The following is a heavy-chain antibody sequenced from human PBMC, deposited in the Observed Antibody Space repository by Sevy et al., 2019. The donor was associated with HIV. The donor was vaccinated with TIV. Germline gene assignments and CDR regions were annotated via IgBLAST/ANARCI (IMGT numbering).Heavy chain of an antibody. V-gene: IGHV4-59*01. Sequence: SETLSLTCTVSGGSISSYYWSWIRQPPGKGLEWIGYIYYSGSTNYNPSLKSRVTISVDTSKNQFSLKLSSVTAADTAVDYCARGGGWVTSFGGVIEEFDPWGQGTLVTVSS. J-gene: IGHJ5*02. CDR1: GGSISSYY. CDR2: IYYSGST. D-gene: IGHD3-3*01. CDR3: ARGGGWVTSFGGVIEEFDP.